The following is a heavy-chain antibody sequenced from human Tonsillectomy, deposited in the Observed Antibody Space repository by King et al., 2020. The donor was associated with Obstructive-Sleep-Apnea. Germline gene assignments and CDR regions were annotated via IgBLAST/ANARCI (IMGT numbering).Heavy chain of an antibody. CDR2: ISWTSVSI. V-gene: IGHV3-9*01. J-gene: IGHJ4*02. CDR3: GKDIAVAGMVAVDY. D-gene: IGHD6-19*01. Sequence: EVQLVESGGGLVQPGRSLRLSCAASGFTFDDYAMHWVRQVPGKGLEWGSGISWTSVSIGYADSVKGRFTISRDNAKNSLYLQMNRLRVEDTALYYCGKDIAVAGMVAVDYWGQGTLVTVSS. CDR1: GFTFDDYA.